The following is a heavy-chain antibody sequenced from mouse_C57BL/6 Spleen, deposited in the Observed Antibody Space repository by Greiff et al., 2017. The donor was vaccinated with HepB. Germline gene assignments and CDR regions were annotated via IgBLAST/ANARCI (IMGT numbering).Heavy chain of an antibody. Sequence: QVQLQQPGAELVRPGTSVKLSCKAPGYTFTSYWMHWVKQRPGQGLEWIGVIDPSDSYTNYNQKFKGKATLTVDTSSSTAYMQLSSLTSEDSAVYYCATNWGYFDYWGQGTTLTVSS. V-gene: IGHV1-59*01. D-gene: IGHD4-1*01. CDR1: GYTFTSYW. CDR3: ATNWGYFDY. CDR2: IDPSDSYT. J-gene: IGHJ2*01.